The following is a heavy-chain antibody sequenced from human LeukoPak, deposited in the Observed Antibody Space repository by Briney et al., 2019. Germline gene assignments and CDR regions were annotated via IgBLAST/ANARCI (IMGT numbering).Heavy chain of an antibody. CDR2: IYPGVSDT. D-gene: IGHD1-14*01. CDR1: GYIFTSYW. Sequence: GESLKISCQGSGYIFTSYWIGWVRQLPGKGLEWMGIIYPGVSDTKYSPSFEGQVTISADQSISTVYLEWSSLKESDTAMYYCARRGIGITGTIYNWFDPWGQGTMVTVSS. CDR3: ARRGIGITGTIYNWFDP. V-gene: IGHV5-51*01. J-gene: IGHJ5*02.